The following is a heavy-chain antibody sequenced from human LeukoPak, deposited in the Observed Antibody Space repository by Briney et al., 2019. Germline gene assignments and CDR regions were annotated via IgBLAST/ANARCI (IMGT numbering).Heavy chain of an antibody. Sequence: PSETLSLTCAVYGGSFSGYYWSWIRQPPGKGLEWIGEINHSGSTNYNPSLKSRVTISVDTSKNQFSLKLSSVTAADTAVYYCARHASGYYLNWFDPWGQGTLVTVSS. J-gene: IGHJ5*02. D-gene: IGHD3-22*01. CDR1: GGSFSGYY. CDR2: INHSGST. V-gene: IGHV4-34*01. CDR3: ARHASGYYLNWFDP.